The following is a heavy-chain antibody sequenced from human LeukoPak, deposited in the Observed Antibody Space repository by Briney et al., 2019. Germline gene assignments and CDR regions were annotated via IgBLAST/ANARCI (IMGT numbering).Heavy chain of an antibody. J-gene: IGHJ4*02. V-gene: IGHV3-48*04. Sequence: GGSLRLSCAASGYTCSSYSMNWVHQAPGKELEWVSYISSSSSTIYYADSVKGRFTISRDDAKNSLYLQMNSLRAEDTAVYYCARDRRKFDYWGQGTLVTVSS. CDR1: GYTCSSYS. CDR3: ARDRRKFDY. CDR2: ISSSSSTI.